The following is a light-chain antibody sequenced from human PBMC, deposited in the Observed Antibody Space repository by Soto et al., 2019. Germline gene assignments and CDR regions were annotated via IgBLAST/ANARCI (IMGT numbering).Light chain of an antibody. CDR1: TSNIGSNY. V-gene: IGLV1-47*02. Sequence: QSVLTQPPSASGTPGQRVTIYCSGSTSNIGSNYVYWYQHLPGTAPKLLIYTDNQRPSGVPDRFSGSKSGTSASLAISGLRSEDEGDYFCAAWDDNLRGYWVFGGGTQLTVL. J-gene: IGLJ2*01. CDR2: TDN. CDR3: AAWDDNLRGYWV.